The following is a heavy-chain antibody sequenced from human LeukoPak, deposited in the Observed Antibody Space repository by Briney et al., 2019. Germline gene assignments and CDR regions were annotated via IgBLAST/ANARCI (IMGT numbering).Heavy chain of an antibody. CDR2: ISGSGGST. CDR1: GGSISSSSYY. CDR3: AKDMHYYDSSGQLFYAFDI. D-gene: IGHD3-22*01. J-gene: IGHJ3*02. Sequence: ETLSLTCTVSGGSISSSSYYWGWIRQPPGKGLEWVSAISGSGGSTYYADSVKGRFTISRDNSKNTLYLQMNSLRAEDTAVYYCAKDMHYYDSSGQLFYAFDIWGQGTMVTVSS. V-gene: IGHV3-23*01.